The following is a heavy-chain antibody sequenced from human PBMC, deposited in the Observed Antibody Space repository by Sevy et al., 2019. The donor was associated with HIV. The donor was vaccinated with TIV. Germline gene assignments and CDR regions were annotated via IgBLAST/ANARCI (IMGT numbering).Heavy chain of an antibody. V-gene: IGHV3-23*01. CDR3: AKVWHFGGVIVKGSAVAFDI. J-gene: IGHJ3*02. Sequence: GGSLRLSCAASGFTFSSYAMSWVRQAPGKGLEWVSVISGSGGSTYYADSVKGRFTISRDNSKNTLYLQMNSLRAEDTAVYYCAKVWHFGGVIVKGSAVAFDIWGQGTMVTVS. CDR1: GFTFSSYA. CDR2: ISGSGGST. D-gene: IGHD3-16*02.